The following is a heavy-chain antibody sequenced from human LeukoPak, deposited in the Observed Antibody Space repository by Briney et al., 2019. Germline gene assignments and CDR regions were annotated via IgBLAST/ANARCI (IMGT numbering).Heavy chain of an antibody. D-gene: IGHD5-12*01. J-gene: IGHJ4*02. CDR3: ARDIGGYSGYDYDKYYFDY. Sequence: SVKVSCKASGGTFSSYAISWVRHAPGQGLEWMGGIIPIFGTANYAQKLQGRVTITADESTSTPYMELSSLRSEDTAVYYCARDIGGYSGYDYDKYYFDYWGQGNLVTVSS. CDR2: IIPIFGTA. V-gene: IGHV1-69*01. CDR1: GGTFSSYA.